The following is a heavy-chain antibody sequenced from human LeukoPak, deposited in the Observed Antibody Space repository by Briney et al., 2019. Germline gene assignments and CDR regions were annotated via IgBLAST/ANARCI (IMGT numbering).Heavy chain of an antibody. J-gene: IGHJ5*02. V-gene: IGHV4-59*01. CDR1: GVSISSYY. D-gene: IGHD2-2*01. CDR3: ARIEVVPAANWFDP. CDR2: IYYSGST. Sequence: SETLCLTCTVSGVSISSYYWSWIRQPPGKGLEWIGYIYYSGSTNYNPSLKSRVTISVDTSKNQFSLKLSSVTAADTAVYYCARIEVVPAANWFDPWGQGTLVTVSS.